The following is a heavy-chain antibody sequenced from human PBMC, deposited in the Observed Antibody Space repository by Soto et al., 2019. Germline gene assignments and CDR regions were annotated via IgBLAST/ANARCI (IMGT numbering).Heavy chain of an antibody. Sequence: GVSVKVSCETSGYTFTSYSRWWVRQSTGQGPEWMGWISVNNGNALYAQRFQGRVSLTRDTSTTTVYMDLTRLRFDDTAVYYCARDVIPIEADSNYFDDWGPGTLVTV. CDR3: ARDVIPIEADSNYFDD. CDR1: GYTFTSYS. CDR2: ISVNNGNA. D-gene: IGHD3-22*01. V-gene: IGHV1-18*04. J-gene: IGHJ4*02.